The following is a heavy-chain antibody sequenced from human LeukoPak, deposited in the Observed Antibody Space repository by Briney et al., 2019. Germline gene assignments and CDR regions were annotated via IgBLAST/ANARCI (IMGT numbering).Heavy chain of an antibody. V-gene: IGHV3-33*01. CDR1: GFTFSSYG. Sequence: PGGSLRLSCAASGFTFSSYGMHWVCQAPGKGLEWVAVIWYDGSNKYYADSVKGRFTISRDNSKNTLYLQMNSLRAEDTAVYYCARARWLQLEWPFHDAFDIWGQGTMVTVSS. D-gene: IGHD5-24*01. CDR3: ARARWLQLEWPFHDAFDI. CDR2: IWYDGSNK. J-gene: IGHJ3*02.